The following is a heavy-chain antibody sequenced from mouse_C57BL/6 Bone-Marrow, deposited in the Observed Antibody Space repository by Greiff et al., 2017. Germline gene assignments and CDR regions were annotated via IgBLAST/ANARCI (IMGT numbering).Heavy chain of an antibody. J-gene: IGHJ4*01. V-gene: IGHV1-63*01. CDR2: IYPGGGYT. CDR1: GYTFTNYW. Sequence: QVHVKQSGAELVRPGTSVKMFCKASGYTFTNYWIGWAKQRPGHGLEWIGDIYPGGGYTNYNEKFKGKATLTADKSSSTAYMQFSSLTSEDSAIYYCAREGPFYAMDYWGQGTSVTVSS. CDR3: AREGPFYAMDY.